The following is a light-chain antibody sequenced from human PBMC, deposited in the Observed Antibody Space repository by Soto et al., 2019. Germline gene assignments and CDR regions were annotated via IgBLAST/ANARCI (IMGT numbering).Light chain of an antibody. CDR3: QQYANFPPYT. Sequence: DIQMTQSPSSLSASVGDRVTITCQASQDISNYLNWYQQKPGKAPKLLIYDASDLEAGDPSRFSGSGFGTDFTFTVSSLQPEDVATYYCQQYANFPPYTFGQGTKVEI. CDR2: DAS. J-gene: IGKJ2*01. V-gene: IGKV1-33*01. CDR1: QDISNY.